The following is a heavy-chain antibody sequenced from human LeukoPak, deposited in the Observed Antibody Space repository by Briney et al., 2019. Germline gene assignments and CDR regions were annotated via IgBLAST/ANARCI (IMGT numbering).Heavy chain of an antibody. V-gene: IGHV3-33*01. CDR1: GFTFSSYG. Sequence: QPGGSLRLSCAASGFTFSSYGMHWVRQAPGKGLEWVAVIWYDGSNKYYADSVKGRFTISRDNSKNTLYLQMNSLRAEDTAVYYCARGPTPTEREGYYFDYWGQGTLVTVSS. CDR3: ARGPTPTEREGYYFDY. J-gene: IGHJ4*02. CDR2: IWYDGSNK.